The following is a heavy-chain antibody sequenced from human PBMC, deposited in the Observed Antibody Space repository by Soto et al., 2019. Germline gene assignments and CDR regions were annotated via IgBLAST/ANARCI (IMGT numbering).Heavy chain of an antibody. CDR3: ARXDYYDSSGYSGGYYFDY. Sequence: PSETLSLTCAVSGYSISSGYYWGWIRQPPGKGLEWIGSIYHSGSTYYNPSLKSRVTISVDTSKNQFSLKLSSVTAADTAVYYCARXDYYDSSGYSGGYYFDYWGQGTLVTVSS. CDR1: GYSISSGYY. CDR2: IYHSGST. V-gene: IGHV4-38-2*01. J-gene: IGHJ4*02. D-gene: IGHD3-22*01.